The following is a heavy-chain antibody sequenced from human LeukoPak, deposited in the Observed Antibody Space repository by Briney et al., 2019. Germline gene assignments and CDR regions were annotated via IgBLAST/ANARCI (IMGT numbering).Heavy chain of an antibody. D-gene: IGHD3-22*01. V-gene: IGHV3-30*04. J-gene: IGHJ4*02. CDR1: GFTFSSYA. CDR2: ISYDGSNK. Sequence: GRSLRLSCAATGFTFSSYAMHWVRQAPGKGLEWVAVISYDGSNKYYADSVKGRFTISRDNSKNTLYLQMNSLRAEDTAVYYCARGKAYYYDSSGYYYGPVDYWGQGTLVTVSS. CDR3: ARGKAYYYDSSGYYYGPVDY.